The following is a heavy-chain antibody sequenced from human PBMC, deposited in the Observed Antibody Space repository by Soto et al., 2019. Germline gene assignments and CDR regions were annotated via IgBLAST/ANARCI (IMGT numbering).Heavy chain of an antibody. V-gene: IGHV3-21*04. CDR1: GFTFSSYS. D-gene: IGHD3-9*01. J-gene: IGHJ4*02. CDR2: ISSSSSYT. CDR3: ARGDLLTGHGH. Sequence: GGSLRLSCAASGFTFSSYSMNWVRQAPGKGLEWVSYISSSSSYTKYADSVKGRFTISRDNAKNSLYLQMNSLRAEDTAVYYCARGDLLTGHGHWGQGTLVTVSS.